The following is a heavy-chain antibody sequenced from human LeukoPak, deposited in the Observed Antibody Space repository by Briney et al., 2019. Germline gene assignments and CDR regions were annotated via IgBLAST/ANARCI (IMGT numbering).Heavy chain of an antibody. D-gene: IGHD2-2*01. CDR1: GFTFSSYS. J-gene: IGHJ6*02. Sequence: SGGSLRLSCAASGFTFSSYSMNWVRQAPGKGLEWVSSISSSSSYIYYADSVKGRFTISRDNAKNSLYLQMNSLRAEDTAVYYCARDGYCSSTSCYQDVWGQGTTVTVSS. CDR2: ISSSSSYI. CDR3: ARDGYCSSTSCYQDV. V-gene: IGHV3-21*01.